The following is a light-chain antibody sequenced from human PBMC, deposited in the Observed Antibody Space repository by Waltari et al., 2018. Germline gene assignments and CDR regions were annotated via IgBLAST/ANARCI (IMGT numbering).Light chain of an antibody. J-gene: IGKJ4*01. V-gene: IGKV1-12*01. Sequence: DIQMTQPPSFVSALVGDRVTIFCRAIQDVRSWLAWYQQRPGKAPKLLIYAASNLENGVPSRFSGSGSETNFTLTVKSLQPEDFATYYCQQAKSFPLTFGGGTKVEI. CDR3: QQAKSFPLT. CDR1: QDVRSW. CDR2: AAS.